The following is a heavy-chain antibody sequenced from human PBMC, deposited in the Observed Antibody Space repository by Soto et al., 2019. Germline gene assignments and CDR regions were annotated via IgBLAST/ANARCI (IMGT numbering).Heavy chain of an antibody. CDR2: IDWDDDK. D-gene: IGHD6-25*01. J-gene: IGHJ4*02. CDR1: GFALSTRGMC. V-gene: IGHV2-70*01. Sequence: VSGATLVNPTQTLTLTCTFSGFALSTRGMCVSSIRQPPGKALEWLALIDWDDDKYYSTSLKTRLTISKDTSKNQVVLTMTNMDPVDTATYYCARIPANLYYCDYWGQGTLVTVSS. CDR3: ARIPANLYYCDY.